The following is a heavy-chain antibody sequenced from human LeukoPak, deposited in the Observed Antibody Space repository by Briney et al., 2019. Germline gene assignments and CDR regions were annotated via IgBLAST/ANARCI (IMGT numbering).Heavy chain of an antibody. CDR3: AKDFYGGAGVGLDY. D-gene: IGHD3-16*01. CDR2: LNSDGTSS. Sequence: GGSLRLSCAASGFTFDDYTMHWVRQAPGKGLEWVSLLNSDGTSSYYADSVKGRFTISRDNSKNSLYLQMNSLTTEDTAFYYCAKDFYGGAGVGLDYWGLGTLVTVSS. CDR1: GFTFDDYT. V-gene: IGHV3-43*01. J-gene: IGHJ4*02.